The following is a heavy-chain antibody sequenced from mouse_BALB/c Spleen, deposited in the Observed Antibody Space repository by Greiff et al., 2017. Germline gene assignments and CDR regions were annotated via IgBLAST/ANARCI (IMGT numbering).Heavy chain of an antibody. J-gene: IGHJ4*01. CDR1: GYTFTSYD. V-gene: IGHV1S33*01. D-gene: IGHD1-1*01. Sequence: LVKPGALVKISCKASGYTFTSYDINWVKQRPGQGLEWIGWIYPGDGSTKYNEKFKGKATLTADKSSSTAYMQLSSLTSENSAVYYCARRTHYYAMDYWGQGTSVTVSS. CDR2: IYPGDGST. CDR3: ARRTHYYAMDY.